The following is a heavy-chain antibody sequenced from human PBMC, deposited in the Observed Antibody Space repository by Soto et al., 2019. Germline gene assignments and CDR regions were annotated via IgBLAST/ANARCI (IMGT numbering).Heavy chain of an antibody. CDR2: IIPIFGTA. D-gene: IGHD2-2*01. Sequence: QVQLVQSGAEVKKPGSSVKVSCKASGGTFSNYAISWVRQAPGQGLEWMGGIIPIFGTANYAQKFQGRVTITADESTSTAYMELSSLRSEDTAVYYCARSDIVVVPAAQSTGYYYYGMDVWGQGTTVTVSS. J-gene: IGHJ6*02. CDR1: GGTFSNYA. V-gene: IGHV1-69*01. CDR3: ARSDIVVVPAAQSTGYYYYGMDV.